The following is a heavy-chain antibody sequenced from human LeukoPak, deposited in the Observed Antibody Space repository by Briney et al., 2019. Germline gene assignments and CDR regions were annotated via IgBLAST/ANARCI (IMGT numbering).Heavy chain of an antibody. CDR3: ARHGKFDYDFWSGNNWFDP. CDR2: IYYSGST. V-gene: IGHV4-59*08. J-gene: IGHJ5*02. Sequence: SETLSPTCTVSGGSISSYYWSWIRQPPGKGLEWIGYIYYSGSTNYNPSLKSRVTISVDTSKNQFSLKLSSVTAADTAVYYCARHGKFDYDFWSGNNWFDPWGQGTLVTVSS. CDR1: GGSISSYY. D-gene: IGHD3-3*01.